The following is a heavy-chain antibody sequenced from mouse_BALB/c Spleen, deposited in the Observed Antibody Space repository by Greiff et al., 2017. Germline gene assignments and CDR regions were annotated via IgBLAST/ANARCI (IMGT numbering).Heavy chain of an antibody. J-gene: IGHJ4*01. Sequence: VQLQQSGPELVKPGASVKMSCKASGYTFTSYVMHWVKQKPGQGLEWIGYINPYNDGTKYNEKFKGKATLTSDKSSSTAYMELSSLTSEDSAVYYCARGMHYYSIAMDYWGQGTSVTVSS. CDR2: INPYNDGT. CDR1: GYTFTSYV. CDR3: ARGMHYYSIAMDY. D-gene: IGHD1-2*01. V-gene: IGHV1-14*01.